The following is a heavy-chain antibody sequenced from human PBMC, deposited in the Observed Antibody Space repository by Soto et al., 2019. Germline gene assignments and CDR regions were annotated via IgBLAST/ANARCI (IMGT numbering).Heavy chain of an antibody. CDR1: GYTFTSHD. CDR3: ARWDYGDYARFDY. V-gene: IGHV1-8*01. Sequence: QVQLVQSGAEVKKSGASVKVSCKASGYTFTSHDINWVRQATGQGLEWMGWMKPNSGNTGYAQKFQGRVTMTRNTSISPAYMELSSLRSEDTAVYYCARWDYGDYARFDYWGQGTLVTVSS. CDR2: MKPNSGNT. D-gene: IGHD4-17*01. J-gene: IGHJ4*02.